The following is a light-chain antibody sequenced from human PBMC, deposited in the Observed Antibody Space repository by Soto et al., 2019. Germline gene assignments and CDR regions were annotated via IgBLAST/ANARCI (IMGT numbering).Light chain of an antibody. J-gene: IGKJ5*01. CDR1: QNINSW. CDR3: QQANSFPIT. V-gene: IGKV1-12*01. Sequence: DIQMTQSPSSVSASVGDRVTIACRASQNINSWLAWYQQKPGKAPKLLIYAASSLQSGVPSRLSGSGSGTDFTLTISSLQPEDFATYYCQQANSFPITFGQGTRLEIK. CDR2: AAS.